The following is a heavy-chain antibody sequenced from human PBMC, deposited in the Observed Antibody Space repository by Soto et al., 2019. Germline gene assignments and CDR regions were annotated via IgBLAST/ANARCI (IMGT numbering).Heavy chain of an antibody. D-gene: IGHD3-16*01. Sequence: SETLSLTCTVSGGSISSYYWSWIRQPPEKGLEWIWYVYCSGSTYYNPSPKGRVTISVDTSKNQFSLKLSSVTAADTAVYYCARPGGGGVSGGAFDIWGPGTMVTVSS. V-gene: IGHV4-59*08. CDR2: VYCSGST. J-gene: IGHJ3*02. CDR3: ARPGGGGVSGGAFDI. CDR1: GGSISSYY.